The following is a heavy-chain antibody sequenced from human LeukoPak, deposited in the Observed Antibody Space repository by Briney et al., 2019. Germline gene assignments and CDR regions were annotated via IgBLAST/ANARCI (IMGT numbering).Heavy chain of an antibody. V-gene: IGHV3-53*01. Sequence: GGSLRLSCAASGFTVSSNYMSWVRQAPGKGLEWVSVIYSGGSTYYADSVKGRFTISRDNSKNTLYLQMNSLRAEDTAVYYCARGRGVVVIAYFDYWGQGTLVTVSS. CDR3: ARGRGVVVIAYFDY. J-gene: IGHJ4*02. D-gene: IGHD3-22*01. CDR2: IYSGGST. CDR1: GFTVSSNY.